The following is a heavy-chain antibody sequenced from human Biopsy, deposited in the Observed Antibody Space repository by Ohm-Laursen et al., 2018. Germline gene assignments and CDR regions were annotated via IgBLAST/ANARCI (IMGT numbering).Heavy chain of an antibody. Sequence: ASVKVSCKTSSYTFTDYDIHWMRQAPGQGLEWLGYINCKTGATNYAQKFQGTVTMTRDTSISTAYLALGSLRSADTAIYYCARDPLNGHKHFDYWGQGSLVTVSS. CDR3: ARDPLNGHKHFDY. J-gene: IGHJ4*02. CDR2: INCKTGAT. V-gene: IGHV1-2*02. D-gene: IGHD2-8*01. CDR1: SYTFTDYD.